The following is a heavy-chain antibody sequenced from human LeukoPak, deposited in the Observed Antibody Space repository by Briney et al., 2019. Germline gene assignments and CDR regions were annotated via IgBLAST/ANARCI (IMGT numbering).Heavy chain of an antibody. Sequence: NPSETLSLTCAVYGRSFSGYYWSWIRQPPGKGLEWIGEINHSGSTNYNPSLKSRVTISVDTSKNQFSLKLSSVTAADTAVYYCARTPWIAADYFDYWGQGTLVTVSS. CDR1: GRSFSGYY. D-gene: IGHD6-13*01. J-gene: IGHJ4*02. V-gene: IGHV4-34*01. CDR2: INHSGST. CDR3: ARTPWIAADYFDY.